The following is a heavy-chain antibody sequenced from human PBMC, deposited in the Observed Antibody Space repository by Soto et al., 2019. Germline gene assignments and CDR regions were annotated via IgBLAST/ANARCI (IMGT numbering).Heavy chain of an antibody. Sequence: SVKVSCKACGCTFSSYAISWVRQAPGQGLEWMGGIIPIFGTANYAQKFQGRVTITADESTSTAYMELSSLRSEDTAMYYCARGGYSYGFGGFEYLGQATLVTVS. CDR1: GCTFSSYA. CDR2: IIPIFGTA. D-gene: IGHD5-18*01. J-gene: IGHJ4*02. V-gene: IGHV1-69*13. CDR3: ARGGYSYGFGGFEY.